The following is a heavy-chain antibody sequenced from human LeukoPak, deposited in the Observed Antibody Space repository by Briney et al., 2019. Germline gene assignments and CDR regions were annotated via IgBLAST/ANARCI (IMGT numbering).Heavy chain of an antibody. CDR3: ARREGDWFDP. CDR2: IDPSDSYT. V-gene: IGHV5-10-1*01. CDR1: GYSFTSYW. J-gene: IGHJ5*02. Sequence: GESLKISCKGSGYSFTSYWISWVRQMPGKGLEWMGRIDPSDSYTNYSPSFQGHVTISADKSIRTAYLQWSSLKASDTAMYYCARREGDWFDPWGQGTLVTVSS.